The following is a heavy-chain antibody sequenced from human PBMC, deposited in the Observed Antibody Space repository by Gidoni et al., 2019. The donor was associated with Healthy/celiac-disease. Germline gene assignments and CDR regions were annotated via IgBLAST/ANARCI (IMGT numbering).Heavy chain of an antibody. Sequence: EVQLVQSGAEVKKPGESLKISCKGSGYSFTSYWIGWVRQMPGKGLEWMGIIYPGDSDTRYSPSFQGQVTISADKSISTAYLQWSSLKASDTAMYYCARLGGDYYDSSGYYGALDYWGQGTLVTVSS. J-gene: IGHJ4*02. V-gene: IGHV5-51*01. CDR1: GYSFTSYW. D-gene: IGHD3-22*01. CDR2: IYPGDSDT. CDR3: ARLGGDYYDSSGYYGALDY.